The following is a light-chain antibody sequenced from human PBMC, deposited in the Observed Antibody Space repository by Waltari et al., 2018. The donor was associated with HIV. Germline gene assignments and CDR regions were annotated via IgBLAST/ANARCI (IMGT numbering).Light chain of an antibody. CDR3: QSDESSKVV. Sequence: NFMLTQPHSVSESPGKTVTISCTRSSGSIATNYVQWYQQRPGSAPTTVIYEDKQRTSGVPEWFPGSNDSSSTSASLTSYALKTEDEADYYRQSDESSKVVIGGGTKLTVL. J-gene: IGLJ2*01. CDR2: EDK. CDR1: SGSIATNY. V-gene: IGLV6-57*03.